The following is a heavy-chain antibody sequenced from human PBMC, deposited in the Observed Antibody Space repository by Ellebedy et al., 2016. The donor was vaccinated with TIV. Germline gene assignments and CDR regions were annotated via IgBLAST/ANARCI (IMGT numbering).Heavy chain of an antibody. J-gene: IGHJ4*02. CDR2: ISSGGANA. D-gene: IGHD3-10*01. CDR1: GFTFSSYA. Sequence: GESLKISCAASGFTFSSYAMSWVRQPPGKGLEWVSVISSGGANADHAASVKGRFAISRDNSKNMLYLQMNTLRVEDTAIYYCAKDLGGFRSYWGQGVLVTVSS. V-gene: IGHV3-23*01. CDR3: AKDLGGFRSY.